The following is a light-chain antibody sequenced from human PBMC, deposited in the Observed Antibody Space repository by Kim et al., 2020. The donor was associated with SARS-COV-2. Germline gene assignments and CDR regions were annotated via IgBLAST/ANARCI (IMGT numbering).Light chain of an antibody. CDR2: DVS. J-gene: IGLJ3*02. CDR3: SSYTSSSTLV. Sequence: GQSIPISRPGTSSDVGGYNYVSWYQQHPGKAPKLMIYDVSKRPSGVSNRFSGSKSGNTASLTISGLQAEDEADYYCSSYTSSSTLVFGGGTQLTVL. V-gene: IGLV2-14*04. CDR1: SSDVGGYNY.